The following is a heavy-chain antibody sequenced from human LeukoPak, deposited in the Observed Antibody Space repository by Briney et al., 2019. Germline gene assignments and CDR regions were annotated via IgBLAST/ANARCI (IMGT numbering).Heavy chain of an antibody. CDR1: GGSISSYY. Sequence: SETLSLTCTVSGGSISSYYWSWIRQPPGKGLEWIGYIYYSGSTNYNPSLKSRVTISVDTSKNQFSLKLSSVTAADTAVYYCARHYYDSSGYYYGMGAFDIWGQGTMVTVSS. CDR2: IYYSGST. V-gene: IGHV4-59*01. D-gene: IGHD3-22*01. J-gene: IGHJ3*02. CDR3: ARHYYDSSGYYYGMGAFDI.